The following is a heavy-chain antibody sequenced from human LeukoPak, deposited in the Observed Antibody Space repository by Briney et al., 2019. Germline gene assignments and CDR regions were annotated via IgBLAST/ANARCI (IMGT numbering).Heavy chain of an antibody. V-gene: IGHV3-48*01. CDR1: GFTFSSYS. CDR2: ISSSSSTI. J-gene: IGHJ4*02. CDR3: ARENWNYVFDY. Sequence: HPGGSLRLSCAASGFTFSSYSMNWVRQAPGKGLEWVSYISSSSSTIYYADSVKGRFTISRDNAKNSLYLQMNSLRAEDTAVYYCARENWNYVFDYWGQGTLVTVSS. D-gene: IGHD1-7*01.